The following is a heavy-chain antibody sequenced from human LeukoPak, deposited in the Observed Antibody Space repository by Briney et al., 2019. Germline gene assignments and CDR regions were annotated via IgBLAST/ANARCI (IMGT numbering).Heavy chain of an antibody. Sequence: GASVKVSCKASGYTFTAYYMHWVRQAPGQGLEWMGWVNPNSGGTSYAQKFQGRVTMTKDTSISTAYMELSRLTSDDTAVYYCARXSSAYSYGFDNYWGQGTLVTVSS. CDR1: GYTFTAYY. CDR2: VNPNSGGT. V-gene: IGHV1-2*02. J-gene: IGHJ4*02. D-gene: IGHD5-18*01. CDR3: ARXSSAYSYGFDNY.